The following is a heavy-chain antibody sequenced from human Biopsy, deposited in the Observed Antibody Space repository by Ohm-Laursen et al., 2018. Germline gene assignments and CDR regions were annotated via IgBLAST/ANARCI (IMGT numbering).Heavy chain of an antibody. CDR1: GFTFTNYG. V-gene: IGHV3-33*01. Sequence: SLILSCAASGFTFTNYGMHWVRQAPGKGLEWVAVIWFDGSNQFYADSVKGRFTISRANSKDTLYLQMHSLRAEDTAFYYCARDRRTANYGMDVWGQGTTVTVSS. CDR2: IWFDGSNQ. CDR3: ARDRRTANYGMDV. J-gene: IGHJ6*02. D-gene: IGHD5-18*01.